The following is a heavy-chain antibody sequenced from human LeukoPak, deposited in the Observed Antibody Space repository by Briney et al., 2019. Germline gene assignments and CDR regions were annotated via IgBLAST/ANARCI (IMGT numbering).Heavy chain of an antibody. CDR2: IGISSGNT. D-gene: IGHD5-12*01. V-gene: IGHV3-48*01. Sequence: HPGGSLRLSCAASGFNFIDYSMNRVRQAPGKGLEWISYIGISSGNTKYADSVKGRFTISRDKARNSLYLQMNSLRVEDTAVYYCARDHRYAFDNWGHGTLVTVSS. CDR3: ARDHRYAFDN. J-gene: IGHJ4*01. CDR1: GFNFIDYS.